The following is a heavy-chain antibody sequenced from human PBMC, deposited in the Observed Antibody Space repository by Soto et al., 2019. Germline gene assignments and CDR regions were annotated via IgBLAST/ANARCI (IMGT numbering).Heavy chain of an antibody. Sequence: SETLSLTCTVSGGSISSGGYYWSWIRQHPGKGLEWIGYIYYSGSTYYNPSLKSRVTISVDTSKNQFSLKLSSVTAADTVVYYCASTYYDFWGPGGWFDPWGQGTLVTVSS. J-gene: IGHJ5*02. CDR1: GGSISSGGYY. D-gene: IGHD3-3*01. CDR3: ASTYYDFWGPGGWFDP. V-gene: IGHV4-31*03. CDR2: IYYSGST.